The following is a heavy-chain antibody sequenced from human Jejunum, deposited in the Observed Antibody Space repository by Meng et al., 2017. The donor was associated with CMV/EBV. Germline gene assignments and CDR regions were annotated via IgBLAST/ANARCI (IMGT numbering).Heavy chain of an antibody. Sequence: CAASGFTFDRFTMHWVRQVPGKGLEWVGLISSDGSSTYFTDSVRGRFTISRDNSKNTVYLEMNSLRAEDTAVYYCARAIGSYSYIIHKWGRGTLVTVSS. D-gene: IGHD3-16*02. CDR3: ARAIGSYSYIIHK. CDR2: ISSDGSST. CDR1: GFTFDRFT. J-gene: IGHJ4*02. V-gene: IGHV3-43*01.